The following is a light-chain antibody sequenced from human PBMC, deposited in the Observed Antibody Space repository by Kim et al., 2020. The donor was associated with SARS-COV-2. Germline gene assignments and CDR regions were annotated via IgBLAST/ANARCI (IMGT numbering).Light chain of an antibody. V-gene: IGLV3-19*01. J-gene: IGLJ1*01. Sequence: SSELTQDPAVSVVLGQTVRITCQGDSLRSYYASWYQQKPGQAPVLVIYGKNNRPSGIPDRFSGSSSGNTASLTITGAQAEDEADYYCNSRDSSGNHNVFGTGTKVTVL. CDR1: SLRSYY. CDR3: NSRDSSGNHNV. CDR2: GKN.